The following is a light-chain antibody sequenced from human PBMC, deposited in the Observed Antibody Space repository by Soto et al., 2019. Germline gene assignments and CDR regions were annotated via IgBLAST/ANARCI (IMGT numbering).Light chain of an antibody. CDR2: DVS. CDR3: SSYTSDSTYV. Sequence: QSALTQPASVSGSPGQSITISCTGTSTDVGRYNYVSWYQQHPGKAPKLMIYDVSNRPSGVSSRFSGSKSGITASLTISGLQAEDEDDYYCSSYTSDSTYVFGTGTKLTVL. J-gene: IGLJ1*01. CDR1: STDVGRYNY. V-gene: IGLV2-14*01.